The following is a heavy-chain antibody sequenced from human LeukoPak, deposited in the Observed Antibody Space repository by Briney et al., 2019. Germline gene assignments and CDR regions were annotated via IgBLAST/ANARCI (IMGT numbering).Heavy chain of an antibody. CDR1: GYTFIRYY. CDR3: AREIADYSSSSPLDY. V-gene: IGHV1-2*02. J-gene: IGHJ4*02. Sequence: ASVKVSCKASGYTFIRYYMHWVRQAPGQGLEWMGWINPNSGGTNYAQKFQGRVTMTRDTSISTAYMELSRLRSDDTAVYYCAREIADYSSSSPLDYWGQGTLVTVSS. CDR2: INPNSGGT. D-gene: IGHD6-6*01.